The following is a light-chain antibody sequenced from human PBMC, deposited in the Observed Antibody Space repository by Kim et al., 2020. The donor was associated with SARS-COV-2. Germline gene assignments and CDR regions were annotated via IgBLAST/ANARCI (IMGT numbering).Light chain of an antibody. CDR1: PSVSSN. Sequence: VYPGERATPSCRASPSVSSNLAWYQQIPGQSPRLLIYGASTRATGIPARFSGSGSGTEFTLTISSLQSEDFAVYYCQQYNNWRWTFGQGTKVDIK. V-gene: IGKV3-15*01. CDR3: QQYNNWRWT. J-gene: IGKJ1*01. CDR2: GAS.